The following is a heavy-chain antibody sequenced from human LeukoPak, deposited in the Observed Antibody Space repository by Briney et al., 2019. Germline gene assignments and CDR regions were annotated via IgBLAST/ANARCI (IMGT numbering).Heavy chain of an antibody. CDR3: ARNDVYGDSLPDY. CDR1: GFTFSGHE. J-gene: IGHJ4*02. Sequence: GGSLRLSCVASGFTFSGHEMNWVRQAPGKGLEWLSHISTTGGTIYYADSAKGRFTISRGNSKNSLYLQMNSLRTEDTAIYYCARNDVYGDSLPDYWGQGTLVTVSS. V-gene: IGHV3-48*03. CDR2: ISTTGGTI. D-gene: IGHD4-17*01.